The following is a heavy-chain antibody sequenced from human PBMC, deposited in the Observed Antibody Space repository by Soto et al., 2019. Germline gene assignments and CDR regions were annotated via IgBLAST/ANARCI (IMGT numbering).Heavy chain of an antibody. CDR1: GGTFSSYT. D-gene: IGHD5-12*01. J-gene: IGHJ3*02. V-gene: IGHV1-69*02. CDR2: IIPILGIA. CDR3: ARATSGYDYKGDAFDI. Sequence: GASVKVSCKASGGTFSSYTISWVRHAPGQGLEWMGRIIPILGIANYAQKFQGRVTITADKSTSTAYMELSSLRSEDTAVYYCARATSGYDYKGDAFDIWGQGTMVTVSS.